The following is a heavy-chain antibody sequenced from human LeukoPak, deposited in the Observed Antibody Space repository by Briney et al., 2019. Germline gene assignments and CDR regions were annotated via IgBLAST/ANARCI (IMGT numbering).Heavy chain of an antibody. CDR2: ISVSGGST. D-gene: IGHD2-21*01. CDR1: GFTFSSYV. CDR3: AKDRLLNCRGDCYIFDY. Sequence: GGSLRLSCLASGFTFSSYVMNWVRQTPGKGLEWVSSISVSGGSTFYADSVEGRFTISRDNSKNTLYLQLNGLRTEDTALYYCAKDRLLNCRGDCYIFDYWGQGTLVTVSS. V-gene: IGHV3-23*01. J-gene: IGHJ4*02.